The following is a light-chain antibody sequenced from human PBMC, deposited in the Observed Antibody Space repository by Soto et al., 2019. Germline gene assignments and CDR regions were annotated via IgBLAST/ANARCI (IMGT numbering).Light chain of an antibody. CDR1: QTVNTW. J-gene: IGKJ3*01. CDR2: DAS. CDR3: QQYENRPYT. Sequence: DIQLTQSPSTLSASVGERVTITCRASQTVNTWLAWYQHKPGKAPKLLIYDASKSHFGVPSRFSGSGSGTDFTFTISSLQPEDNATYYCQQYENRPYTFGPGTKVDVK. V-gene: IGKV1-33*01.